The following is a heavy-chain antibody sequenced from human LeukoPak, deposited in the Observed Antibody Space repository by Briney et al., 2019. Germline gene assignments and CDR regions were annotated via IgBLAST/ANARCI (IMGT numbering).Heavy chain of an antibody. CDR3: ARASDSSGYYSYFDH. J-gene: IGHJ1*01. CDR2: ISSGSSYK. V-gene: IGHV3-21*01. D-gene: IGHD3-22*01. Sequence: GGSLRLSCAASGFTFSSYSMKWVRQAPGKGLEWVSSISSGSSYKYYADSVKGRFTIYRDKDKNSLYLQMNSLRAEDTAVYYCARASDSSGYYSYFDHWGQGTLVTVSS. CDR1: GFTFSSYS.